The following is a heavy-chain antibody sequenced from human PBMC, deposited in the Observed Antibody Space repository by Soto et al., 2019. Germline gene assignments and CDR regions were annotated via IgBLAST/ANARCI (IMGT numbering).Heavy chain of an antibody. CDR3: ATYHDDEWESYRHRY. V-gene: IGHV3-7*01. J-gene: IGHJ4*02. CDR2: INQDGRDT. CDR1: GLAFRSFL. Sequence: EVQLVESGGGLVRPGGSLRLSCAASGLAFRSFLMSWVRQAPGGGLEWVANINQDGRDTYYSESVRDRFTISRDNAANSLFLHTNSLGAEYTAVYYCATYHDDEWESYRHRYWGQGTLVTVSS. D-gene: IGHD3-16*02.